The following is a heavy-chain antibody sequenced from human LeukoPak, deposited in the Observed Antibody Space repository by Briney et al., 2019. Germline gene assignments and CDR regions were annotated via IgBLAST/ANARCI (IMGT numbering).Heavy chain of an antibody. J-gene: IGHJ4*02. D-gene: IGHD3-22*01. CDR3: ARGQRITMTD. CDR2: TNHSGST. V-gene: IGHV4-34*01. CDR1: GGSFSAYY. Sequence: PSETLSLTCAVYGGSFSAYYWSLIRQPPGKGLEWIGETNHSGSTNYNPSLKSRVAISVDTSRNQFSLRLSSVTAADTAVYYCARGQRITMTDWGQGTLVTVSS.